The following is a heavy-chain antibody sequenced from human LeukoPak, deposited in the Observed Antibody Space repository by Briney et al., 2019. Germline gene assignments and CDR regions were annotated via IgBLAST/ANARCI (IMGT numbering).Heavy chain of an antibody. V-gene: IGHV4-30-4*01. Sequence: SETLSLTCTVSGGSISSGDYYWSWIRQPPGKPLEWIGYIYYSGSTYYNPSLKSRVTISVDTSKNQFSLKLSSVTAADTAVYYCARGDPYYYDSSGQESALDYWGQGTLVTVSS. D-gene: IGHD3-22*01. J-gene: IGHJ4*02. CDR2: IYYSGST. CDR1: GGSISSGDYY. CDR3: ARGDPYYYDSSGQESALDY.